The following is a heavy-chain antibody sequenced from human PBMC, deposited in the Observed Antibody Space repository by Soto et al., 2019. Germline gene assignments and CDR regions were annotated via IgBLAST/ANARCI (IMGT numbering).Heavy chain of an antibody. Sequence: GGSLRLSCAASGFTFSSYWMSWVRQAPGKGLEWVANIKQDGSEKYYVDSVKGRFTISRDNAKNSLYLQMNSLRAEDTAVYYRANLPGGQAPGWYYYYGMDVWGQGTTVTVSS. J-gene: IGHJ6*02. CDR3: ANLPGGQAPGWYYYYGMDV. CDR1: GFTFSSYW. CDR2: IKQDGSEK. D-gene: IGHD3-16*01. V-gene: IGHV3-7*01.